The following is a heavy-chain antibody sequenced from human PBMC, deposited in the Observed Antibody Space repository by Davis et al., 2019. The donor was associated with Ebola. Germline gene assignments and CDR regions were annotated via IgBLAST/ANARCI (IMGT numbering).Heavy chain of an antibody. CDR2: INSDGSST. Sequence: GESLKISCAASGFTLSSYWMHWVRQGPGKGLVWVSRINSDGSSTSYADSVKGRFTISRDNAKNTLYLQMNSLKTEDTAVYYCTSTLDGDYVDYWGQGTLVTVSS. CDR3: TSTLDGDYVDY. J-gene: IGHJ4*02. CDR1: GFTLSSYW. V-gene: IGHV3-74*01. D-gene: IGHD4-17*01.